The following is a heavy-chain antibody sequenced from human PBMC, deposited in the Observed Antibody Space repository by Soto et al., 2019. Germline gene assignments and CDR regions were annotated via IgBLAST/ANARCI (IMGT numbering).Heavy chain of an antibody. D-gene: IGHD3-22*01. CDR2: ISGTGAKT. CDR1: GLPLGTHE. CDR3: ARAITCYDSKGWFDP. V-gene: IGHV3-23*01. J-gene: IGHJ5*02. Sequence: AGGSLRLSCSASGLPLGTHEMGWDRKAQGTGLEWVSSISGTGAKTDYSNAVTGRFTISRHNSKNTLHLQMQNLRAEDTALSYSARAITCYDSKGWFDPWGQGTLVTVST.